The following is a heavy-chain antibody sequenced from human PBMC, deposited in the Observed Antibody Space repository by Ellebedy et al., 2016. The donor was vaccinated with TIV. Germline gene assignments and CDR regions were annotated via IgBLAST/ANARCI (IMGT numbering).Heavy chain of an antibody. CDR1: GFSFNDYY. CDR2: ISGGGDKI. Sequence: GGSLRLXCAASGFSFNDYYMSWTRQVPGKGLEWVSYISGGGDKIKYADSVKGRFTISRDNAKNSLYLQMNSLRAEDTAVFYCARDHQLELDYWGQGTLVTVSS. V-gene: IGHV3-11*01. D-gene: IGHD1-7*01. J-gene: IGHJ4*02. CDR3: ARDHQLELDY.